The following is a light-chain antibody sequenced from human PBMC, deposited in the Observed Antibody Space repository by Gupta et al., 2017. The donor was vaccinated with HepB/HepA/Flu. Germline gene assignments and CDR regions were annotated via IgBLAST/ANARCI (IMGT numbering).Light chain of an antibody. CDR3: QEVSSSSWT. J-gene: IGKJ1*01. CDR1: QSISDW. Sequence: DIQMTQSPSTLSASVGDRATITCRASQSISDWLAWYQQKPGKAPNLLIYRASTLESGVPSRFSGSGSGTEFTLTISSLQPDDFATYYCQEVSSSSWTFGQGTKVEIK. CDR2: RAS. V-gene: IGKV1-5*03.